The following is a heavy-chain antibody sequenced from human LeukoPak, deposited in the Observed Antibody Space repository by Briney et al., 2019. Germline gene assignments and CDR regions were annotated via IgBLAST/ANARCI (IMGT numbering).Heavy chain of an antibody. CDR2: IFASGST. J-gene: IGHJ4*02. Sequence: PSETLSLTCTVAGGSISSVSYYWSWIRQPAGKGLEWIGRIFASGSTNYNPSLKSRVTMSFGTSKNQFSLELSSVTAADTAVYYCARDLYCSSTSCNPYWGQGTLVTVSS. D-gene: IGHD2-2*01. V-gene: IGHV4-61*02. CDR3: ARDLYCSSTSCNPY. CDR1: GGSISSVSYY.